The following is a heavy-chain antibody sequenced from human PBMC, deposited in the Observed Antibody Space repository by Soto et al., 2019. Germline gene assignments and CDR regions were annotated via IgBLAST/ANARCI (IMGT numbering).Heavy chain of an antibody. CDR1: GGSISSSSYY. CDR3: ARHLGSYYMNDY. J-gene: IGHJ4*02. CDR2: IYYSGST. V-gene: IGHV4-39*01. D-gene: IGHD1-26*01. Sequence: PSETLSLTCTVSGGSISSSSYYWGWIRQPPGKGLEWIGSIYYSGSTYYNPSLKSRVTISVDTSKNQFSLKLSSVTAADTAVYYCARHLGSYYMNDYWGQGTLVTVSS.